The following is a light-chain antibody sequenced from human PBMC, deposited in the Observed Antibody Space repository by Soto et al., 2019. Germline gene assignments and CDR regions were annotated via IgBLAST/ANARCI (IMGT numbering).Light chain of an antibody. CDR1: NSNLGSNF. CDR2: SYN. Sequence: QSVLTQPPSASGTPGQRGTISCSGTNSNLGSNFVYWYQHLPGTTPQLLVFSYNQRPSGVPDRFSGSKSGSSASLAISGLRSEDEADYYCATWEDSLSGWVFGGGTKLTVL. CDR3: ATWEDSLSGWV. V-gene: IGLV1-47*02. J-gene: IGLJ3*02.